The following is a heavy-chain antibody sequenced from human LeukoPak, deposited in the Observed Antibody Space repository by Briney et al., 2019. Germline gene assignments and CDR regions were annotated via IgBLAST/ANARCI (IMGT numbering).Heavy chain of an antibody. CDR1: GLTLSSYA. V-gene: IGHV3-23*01. D-gene: IGHD6-13*01. CDR2: ISGSGGST. Sequence: QSGGSLRLSCAAPGLTLSSYAMSWVRQAPGKGLEWVSDISGSGGSTYYADSVKGWFTISRDNSKTPLYLQMNSLRAEDTAVYYCAKLRTAAAGVYWGQGTLVTVSS. J-gene: IGHJ4*02. CDR3: AKLRTAAAGVY.